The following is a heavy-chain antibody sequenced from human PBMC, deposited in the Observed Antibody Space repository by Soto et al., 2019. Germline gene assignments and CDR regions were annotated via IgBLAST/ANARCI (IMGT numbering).Heavy chain of an antibody. V-gene: IGHV4-30-2*01. D-gene: IGHD2-8*01. CDR1: GGSISSGGYS. CDR2: IYHSRST. J-gene: IGHJ4*02. Sequence: SETLSLTCAVSGGSISSGGYSWSWIRQPPGKGLECIGYIYHSRSTYYNPSLKSRVTISVDRSKNQSSLKLSSVTAADTALYYGARGEIQGPNAYWGQGNLVTVSS. CDR3: ARGEIQGPNAY.